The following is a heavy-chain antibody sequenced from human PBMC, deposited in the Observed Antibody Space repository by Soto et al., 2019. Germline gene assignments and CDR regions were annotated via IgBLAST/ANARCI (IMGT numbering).Heavy chain of an antibody. V-gene: IGHV3-7*03. CDR1: GFTFSSYW. CDR2: INPDGSAK. Sequence: AGGSLRLSCAASGFTFSSYWMTWVRQVPGKGLEWVAYINPDGSAKSYASSVKGRFTLSRDNAKNSLYLQMNSLRAEDTAVYYCARTMVRGVMTLQHYYYMDVWGKGTTVTVSS. CDR3: ARTMVRGVMTLQHYYYMDV. J-gene: IGHJ6*03. D-gene: IGHD3-10*01.